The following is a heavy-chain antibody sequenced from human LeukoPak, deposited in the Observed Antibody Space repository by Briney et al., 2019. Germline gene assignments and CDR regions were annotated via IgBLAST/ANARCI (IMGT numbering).Heavy chain of an antibody. V-gene: IGHV1-8*01. Sequence: ASVKVSCKASGYTFTSYDINWVRQATGQGLEWMGWMNPNSGNTGYAQKFQGRVTMTRNTSISTAYMELSSLRPEDTAVYYCARGRTGYSGYDYAYWGQGTLVTVSS. CDR1: GYTFTSYD. D-gene: IGHD5-12*01. J-gene: IGHJ4*02. CDR3: ARGRTGYSGYDYAY. CDR2: MNPNSGNT.